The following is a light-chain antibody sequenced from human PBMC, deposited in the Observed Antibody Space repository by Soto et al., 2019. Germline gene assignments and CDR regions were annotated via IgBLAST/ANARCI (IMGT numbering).Light chain of an antibody. CDR1: QSVSSY. CDR2: DAS. J-gene: IGKJ2*01. CDR3: QQRSMMYT. Sequence: EIVLTQSPATLSLSPGERATLSCRASQSVSSYLAWYQQKPGQAPRLLIYDASNRATGIPARFSGSGSGTDFTLTISSLEPEDFAVYYCQQRSMMYTFVQGTKLEIK. V-gene: IGKV3-11*01.